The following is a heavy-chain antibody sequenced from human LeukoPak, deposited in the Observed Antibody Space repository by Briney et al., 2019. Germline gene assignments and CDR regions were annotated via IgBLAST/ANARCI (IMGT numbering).Heavy chain of an antibody. V-gene: IGHV1-69*01. D-gene: IGHD2-15*01. Sequence: SVKVSCKASGGTFSSYAISWVRQAPGQGLERMGGIIPIFGTANYAQKFQGRVTITADESTSTAYMELSSLRSEDTAVYYCARFPGYCSGGSCYSDGMDVWGKGTTVTVSS. CDR2: IIPIFGTA. J-gene: IGHJ6*04. CDR1: GGTFSSYA. CDR3: ARFPGYCSGGSCYSDGMDV.